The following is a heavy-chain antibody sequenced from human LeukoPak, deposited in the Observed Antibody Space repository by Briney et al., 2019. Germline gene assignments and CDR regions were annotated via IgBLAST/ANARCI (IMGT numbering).Heavy chain of an antibody. CDR3: ARPTGDDILTGFASIFDY. D-gene: IGHD3-9*01. CDR2: ISRSSSTI. Sequence: GGSLRLSCAASGFTFSSYSMNWVRQAPGKGREWVSYISRSSSTIYYADSVKGRFTISRDNAKNSLYLQMNSLRDEDTAVSYCARPTGDDILTGFASIFDYWGQGTLVTVSS. J-gene: IGHJ4*02. V-gene: IGHV3-48*02. CDR1: GFTFSSYS.